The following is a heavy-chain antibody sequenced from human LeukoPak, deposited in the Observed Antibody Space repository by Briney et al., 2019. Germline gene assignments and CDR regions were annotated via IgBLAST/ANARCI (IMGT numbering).Heavy chain of an antibody. CDR1: GGSFSGYY. V-gene: IGHV4-34*01. J-gene: IGHJ6*03. CDR2: INHSGST. CDR3: ARVRYSGSYYIYYYYYMDV. D-gene: IGHD1-26*01. Sequence: PSETLSLTCAVYGGSFSGYYWSWIRQPPGKGLEWIGEINHSGSTNYNPSLKSRVTISVNTSKNQFSLKLSSVTAADTAVYYCARVRYSGSYYIYYYYYMDVWGKGTTVTVSS.